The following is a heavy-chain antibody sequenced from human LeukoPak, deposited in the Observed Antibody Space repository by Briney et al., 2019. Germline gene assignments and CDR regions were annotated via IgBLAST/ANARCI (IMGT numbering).Heavy chain of an antibody. Sequence: PGGSLRLSCAASGFTFSSYSMNWVRQAPGKGLEWVSYITTTSNTIYYADSVKGRFTISRDNSKNTLYLQMGSLRAEDMAVYYCARDGTYYDILAGRMGFDPWGQGTLVTVSS. CDR1: GFTFSSYS. V-gene: IGHV3-48*01. D-gene: IGHD3-9*01. CDR2: ITTTSNTI. J-gene: IGHJ5*02. CDR3: ARDGTYYDILAGRMGFDP.